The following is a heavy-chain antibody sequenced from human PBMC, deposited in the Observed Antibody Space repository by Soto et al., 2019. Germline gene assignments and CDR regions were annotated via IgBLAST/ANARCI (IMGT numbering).Heavy chain of an antibody. V-gene: IGHV1-18*01. Sequence: QVQLVQSGAEVKKPGASVKVSCKASGYTFTSYGISWVRQAPGQGLERMGWISAYNGNTNYAQKLQGRVTMTTDTSTSTAYMELRSLRSDDTAVYYCARTISNPMVGGVLSPGDYWGQGTLVTVSS. D-gene: IGHD3-10*01. CDR3: ARTISNPMVGGVLSPGDY. CDR1: GYTFTSYG. CDR2: ISAYNGNT. J-gene: IGHJ4*02.